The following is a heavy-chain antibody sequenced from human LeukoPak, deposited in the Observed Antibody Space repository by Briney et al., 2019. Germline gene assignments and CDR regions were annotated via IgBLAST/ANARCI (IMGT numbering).Heavy chain of an antibody. Sequence: GASVKVPCKASGYTFTDYYMHWVRQAPGQGLEWMGWIGPNSGVTNYAQKFQDRVTMTRDTSISTAYMELSTLRSDDTAVYYCAKGGGAVGFDYWGQGTLVTVSS. CDR1: GYTFTDYY. V-gene: IGHV1-2*02. D-gene: IGHD1-26*01. CDR3: AKGGGAVGFDY. CDR2: IGPNSGVT. J-gene: IGHJ4*02.